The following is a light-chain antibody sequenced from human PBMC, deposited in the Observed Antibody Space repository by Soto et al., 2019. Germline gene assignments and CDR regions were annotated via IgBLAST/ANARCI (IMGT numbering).Light chain of an antibody. J-gene: IGKJ4*01. V-gene: IGKV1-39*01. CDR1: QSISSY. Sequence: DIQMTQSPSSLSASLGDRVTITCGASQSISSYLNWYQQKPGKAPKLLIYAASSLQSGVPSRFSGSGSGTDFTLTISSLQPEDSASYYCRQYYNYVLTFGGGTKVDIK. CDR2: AAS. CDR3: RQYYNYVLT.